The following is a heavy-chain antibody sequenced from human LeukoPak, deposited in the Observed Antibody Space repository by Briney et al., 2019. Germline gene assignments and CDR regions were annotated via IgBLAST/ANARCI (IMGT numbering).Heavy chain of an antibody. CDR2: INPNSGGT. D-gene: IGHD6-19*01. Sequence: ASVKVSCKASGYTFTSYGIRWVRQAPGQGLEWMGWINPNSGGTNYAQKFQGRVTMTRDTSISTAYMELSRLRADDTAVYYCARACYSSGWHSDHWGQGTLVTVSS. J-gene: IGHJ4*02. CDR3: ARACYSSGWHSDH. CDR1: GYTFTSYG. V-gene: IGHV1-2*02.